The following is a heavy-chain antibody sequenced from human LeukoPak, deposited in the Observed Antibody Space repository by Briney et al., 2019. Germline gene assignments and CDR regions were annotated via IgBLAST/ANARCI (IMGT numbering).Heavy chain of an antibody. Sequence: GGSLRLSCAASGFTFSTYSMNWVRQAPGEGLEWVSYISSSSNTIYYADSVKGRFTISRDNAKNSLYLQMNSLRDEDTAVYYCARDILTKQAYSGYGNWGQGTLVTVSS. D-gene: IGHD5-12*01. J-gene: IGHJ4*02. V-gene: IGHV3-48*02. CDR2: ISSSSNTI. CDR1: GFTFSTYS. CDR3: ARDILTKQAYSGYGN.